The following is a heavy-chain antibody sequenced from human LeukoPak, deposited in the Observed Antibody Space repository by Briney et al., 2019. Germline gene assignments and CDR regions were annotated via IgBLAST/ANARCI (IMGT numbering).Heavy chain of an antibody. CDR2: ISSSSSYI. Sequence: GGSLRLSCAASGFTFSSYSMNWVRQAPGKGLEWVSSISSSSSYIYYADSVKGRFTISRDNAKNSLYLQMNSLRAEDTAVYYCARENSHQLGTVDYWGQGTLVTVSS. J-gene: IGHJ4*02. D-gene: IGHD7-27*01. CDR3: ARENSHQLGTVDY. CDR1: GFTFSSYS. V-gene: IGHV3-21*01.